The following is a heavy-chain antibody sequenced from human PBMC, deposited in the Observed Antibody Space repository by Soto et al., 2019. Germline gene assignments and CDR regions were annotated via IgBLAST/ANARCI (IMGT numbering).Heavy chain of an antibody. D-gene: IGHD5-12*01. CDR1: GFTFSSYA. J-gene: IGHJ4*02. Sequence: GGSLRLSCAASGFTFSSYAMNWVRKAPGKGLEWVAVISYDGSNKYYAGSVKGRFTISRDDSKNTLYLQMNSLRAEDTAVYYCAISGYLPFDYWGQGTLVTVSS. CDR3: AISGYLPFDY. CDR2: ISYDGSNK. V-gene: IGHV3-30-3*01.